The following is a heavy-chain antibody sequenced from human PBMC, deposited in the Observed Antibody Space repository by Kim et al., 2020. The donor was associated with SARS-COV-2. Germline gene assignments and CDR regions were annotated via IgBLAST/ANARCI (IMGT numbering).Heavy chain of an antibody. CDR1: GFMFSSHA. J-gene: IGHJ6*01. V-gene: IGHV3-23*01. CDR3: AEDQSGDCYYYSDMDV. Sequence: GGSLRLSCAASGFMFSSHAMTWVRQAPGKGLERVSIISGSGDTTYYADVVKGRFTISSDTSKNTLYQQMNSLRAENTALYFCAEDQSGDCYYYSDMDVGG. CDR2: ISGSGDTT. D-gene: IGHD2-21*02.